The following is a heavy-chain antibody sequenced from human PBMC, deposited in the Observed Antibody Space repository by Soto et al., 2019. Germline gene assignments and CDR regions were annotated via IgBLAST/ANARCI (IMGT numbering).Heavy chain of an antibody. CDR2: INSDGSST. Sequence: QSGGSLRLSCVASGFTFSTYWMHWVRQAPEKGQVWVSRINSDGSSTNYADSVKGRFTISRDNAKNTLYLQMNSLRAEDTAVYSCAREPRGRYCSSTSCYLGNDAFDIWGQGTMVTVSS. D-gene: IGHD2-2*01. J-gene: IGHJ3*02. V-gene: IGHV3-74*01. CDR1: GFTFSTYW. CDR3: AREPRGRYCSSTSCYLGNDAFDI.